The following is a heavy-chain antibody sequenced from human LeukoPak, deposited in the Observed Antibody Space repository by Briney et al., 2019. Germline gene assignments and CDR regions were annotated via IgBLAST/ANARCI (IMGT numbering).Heavy chain of an antibody. V-gene: IGHV4-31*03. J-gene: IGHJ3*02. CDR2: IYYSGST. Sequence: PSETLSLTCTVSGGSISSGGYYWSWIRQHPGKGLEWIGYIYYSGSTYYNPSLKSRVTISVDTSKNQFSLKLSSVTAADTAVYYCARDTWGQPAYDAFDIWGQGTMVTVSS. CDR3: ARDTWGQPAYDAFDI. D-gene: IGHD2-2*01. CDR1: GGSISSGGYY.